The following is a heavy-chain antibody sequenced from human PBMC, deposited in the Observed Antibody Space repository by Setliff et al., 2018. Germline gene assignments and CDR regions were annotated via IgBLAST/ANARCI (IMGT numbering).Heavy chain of an antibody. CDR1: GFSFSNYG. Sequence: GGSLRLSCAASGFSFSNYGMHWVRQAPGKGLEWVAVIWYDGNNKDHADSVKGRFTISRDNSKNTLYLQMDSLRVEDTAVYYCVRGEMFSTSPRADWGQGTQVTVSS. J-gene: IGHJ4*02. V-gene: IGHV3-33*01. CDR3: VRGEMFSTSPRAD. CDR2: IWYDGNNK. D-gene: IGHD2-2*01.